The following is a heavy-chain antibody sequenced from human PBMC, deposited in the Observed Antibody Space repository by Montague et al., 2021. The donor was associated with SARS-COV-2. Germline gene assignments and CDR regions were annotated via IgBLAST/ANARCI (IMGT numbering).Heavy chain of an antibody. V-gene: IGHV4-39*01. CDR2: IYNSGTT. J-gene: IGHJ5*02. CDR1: GDSTSCPNCY. Sequence: SETLSLTCTVSGDSTSCPNCYWGWIRQAPGKGLDWIGTIYNSGTTYYNPSLKSRLTISIDTSKNQFSLKLTSVTAADTAVYYCARHRSYGDHSLDNWFHPWGQGTLVTVSS. CDR3: ARHRSYGDHSLDNWFHP. D-gene: IGHD4-17*01.